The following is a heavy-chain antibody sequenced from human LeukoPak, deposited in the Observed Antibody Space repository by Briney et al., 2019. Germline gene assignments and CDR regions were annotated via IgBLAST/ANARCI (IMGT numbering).Heavy chain of an antibody. D-gene: IGHD2-15*01. J-gene: IGHJ5*02. CDR2: IYTTGST. V-gene: IGHV4-61*02. Sequence: PSETLSLTYTVSGGSINSGSYYWSWIRQPAGKGLEWIGRIYTTGSTNYNPSLKSRVTISVDTSKSQFSLKLSSVTAADTAVYYCAREVFCSGGSCYSSYWSDPWGQGTLVTVSS. CDR1: GGSINSGSYY. CDR3: AREVFCSGGSCYSSYWSDP.